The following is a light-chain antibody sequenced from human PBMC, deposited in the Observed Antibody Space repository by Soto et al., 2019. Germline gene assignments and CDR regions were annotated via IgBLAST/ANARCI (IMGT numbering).Light chain of an antibody. CDR3: QRYGDSPPNT. J-gene: IGKJ2*01. Sequence: EIVLTQSPGTLSLSPGESATLSCRASQRVNSRFLAWYQHKPGQAPRLLIYAASTRASGIPDRFSGSTSGTDFTLTISRLEPADFAVYYCQRYGDSPPNTFGQGTKLEIK. CDR1: QRVNSRF. CDR2: AAS. V-gene: IGKV3-20*01.